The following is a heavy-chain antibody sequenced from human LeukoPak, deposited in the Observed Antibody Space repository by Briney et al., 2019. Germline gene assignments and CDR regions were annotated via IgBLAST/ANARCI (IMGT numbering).Heavy chain of an antibody. D-gene: IGHD1-7*01. CDR3: ARAWNYGDYFDY. CDR1: GLTFSSYW. CDR2: INSDGSST. J-gene: IGHJ4*02. Sequence: PGGSLRLSCAASGLTFSSYWMHWVRQAPGKGLVWVSRINSDGSSTSYADSVKGRFTISRDNAKNTLYLQMNSLRAEDTAVYYCARAWNYGDYFDYWGQGTLVTVSS. V-gene: IGHV3-74*01.